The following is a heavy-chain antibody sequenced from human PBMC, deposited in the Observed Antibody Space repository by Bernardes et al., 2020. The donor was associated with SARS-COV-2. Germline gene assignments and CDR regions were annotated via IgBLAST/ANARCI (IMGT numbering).Heavy chain of an antibody. D-gene: IGHD6-13*01. Sequence: TLSLTCTVSGGSISSYYWSWIRQPPGKGLEWIGYIYYSGSTNYNPSLKSRVTISVDTSKNQFSLKLSSVTAADTAVYYCARAHGSSWYGNWFDPWGQGTLVTVSS. CDR1: GGSISSYY. V-gene: IGHV4-59*01. CDR2: IYYSGST. CDR3: ARAHGSSWYGNWFDP. J-gene: IGHJ5*02.